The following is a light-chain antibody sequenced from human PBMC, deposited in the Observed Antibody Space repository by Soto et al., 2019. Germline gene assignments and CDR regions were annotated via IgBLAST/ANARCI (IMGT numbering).Light chain of an antibody. V-gene: IGKV1-5*03. CDR1: HSICTW. CDR3: QQCFWHWT. J-gene: IGKJ1*01. CDR2: KAS. Sequence: IKMSLSPFALSASFGVTGLLTSRASHSICTWLAWYQQKPGKPPKLLIYKASSLASGAPSRFGGSGSGTEFTLSITSLQPDDFATYYCQQCFWHWTFGQGTKVDI.